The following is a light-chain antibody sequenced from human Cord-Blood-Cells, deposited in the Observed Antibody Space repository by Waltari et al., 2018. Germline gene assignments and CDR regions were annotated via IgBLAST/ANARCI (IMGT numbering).Light chain of an antibody. J-gene: IGKJ1*01. CDR3: QQYYSYPRT. V-gene: IGKV1-8*01. Sequence: ITCRASQSISSYLNWYQQKPGKAPKLLIYAASSLQSGVPSRFSGSGSGTDFTLTISCLQSEDFATYYCQQYYSYPRTFGQGTKVEIK. CDR1: QSISSY. CDR2: AAS.